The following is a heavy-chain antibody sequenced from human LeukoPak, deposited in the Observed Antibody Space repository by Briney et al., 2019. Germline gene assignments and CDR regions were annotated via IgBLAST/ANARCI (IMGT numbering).Heavy chain of an antibody. V-gene: IGHV4-34*01. CDR1: GGSFSGYY. D-gene: IGHD3-22*01. CDR2: INHRGST. Sequence: PSETLSLTCAVYGGSFSGYYWSWIRQPPGKGLEWIGEINHRGSTNYNPSLKSRVTILVDTSKNQFSLKLSSVTAADTAVYYCARHRATYYYESNGFYAFDIWGQGTMVTVSS. J-gene: IGHJ3*02. CDR3: ARHRATYYYESNGFYAFDI.